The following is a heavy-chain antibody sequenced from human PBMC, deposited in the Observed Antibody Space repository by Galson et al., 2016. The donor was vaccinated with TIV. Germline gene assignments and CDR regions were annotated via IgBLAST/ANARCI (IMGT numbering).Heavy chain of an antibody. CDR1: GYTLTTCD. V-gene: IGHV1-8*01. CDR3: IVGTLDMAFDT. J-gene: IGHJ3*02. CDR2: MNRNTENG. Sequence: SVKVSCKASGYTLTTCDINWVRQATGQGPEWMAWMNRNTENGGYAEKFQGRVTVTRDASTGTAYLEVSSLRSEDTAMYYCIVGTLDMAFDTWGQGTIVTVSS. D-gene: IGHD1-1*01.